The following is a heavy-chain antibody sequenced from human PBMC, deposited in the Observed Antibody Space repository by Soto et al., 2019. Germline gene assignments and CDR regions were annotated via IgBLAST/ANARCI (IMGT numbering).Heavy chain of an antibody. CDR1: GGSFHNFY. Sequence: PSETLSLTCNLSGGSFHNFYWLWIRQPPGKGLEWVGHVHYSGSTNYSPSLNSRATTSLDTSKSQLSLKLRSVTAADTAMDFCGRGVDYYATSGYFSIDSWGQGIPVTVSS. V-gene: IGHV4-59*01. D-gene: IGHD3-16*01. CDR3: GRGVDYYATSGYFSIDS. J-gene: IGHJ4*02. CDR2: VHYSGST.